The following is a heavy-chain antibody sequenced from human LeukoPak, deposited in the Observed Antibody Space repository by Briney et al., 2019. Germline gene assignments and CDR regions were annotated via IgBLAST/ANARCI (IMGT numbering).Heavy chain of an antibody. J-gene: IGHJ4*02. CDR2: INHSGST. Sequence: SETLSLTCAVYGGSFSGYYWSWIRQPPGKGLEWIGEINHSGSTNYNPSLKSRVTISVDTSENQFSLKLSSVTAADTAVYYCARVAGRAGDYWGQGTLVTVSS. CDR3: ARVAGRAGDY. CDR1: GGSFSGYY. V-gene: IGHV4-34*01. D-gene: IGHD6-19*01.